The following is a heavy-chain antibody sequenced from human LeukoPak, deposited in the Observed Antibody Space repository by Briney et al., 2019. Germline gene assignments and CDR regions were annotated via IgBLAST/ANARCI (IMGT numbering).Heavy chain of an antibody. CDR2: IYYSGST. V-gene: IGHV4-39*01. CDR3: ARGRGIAVAVNY. D-gene: IGHD6-19*01. Sequence: PSETLSLTCTVSGGSISSSSHYWGWIRQPPGKGLEWIGSIYYSGSTYYNPSLKSRVTISVDTSKNQFSLKLSSVTAADTAVYYCARGRGIAVAVNYWGQGTLVTVSS. J-gene: IGHJ4*02. CDR1: GGSISSSSHY.